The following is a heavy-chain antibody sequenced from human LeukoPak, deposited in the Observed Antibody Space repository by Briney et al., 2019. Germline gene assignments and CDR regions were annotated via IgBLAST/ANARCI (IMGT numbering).Heavy chain of an antibody. Sequence: PSETLSLTCTVSGGSISTYYWSFIRQPAGKGLEWNGRIYSSGSTNYNPSLMGRVTMSVDTSKNQFSLKLSSVTAADTAVYYCASGKGQWLYYYYYDMEVWGKGTTVTVSS. J-gene: IGHJ6*03. D-gene: IGHD6-19*01. CDR1: GGSISTYY. V-gene: IGHV4-4*07. CDR2: IYSSGST. CDR3: ASGKGQWLYYYYYDMEV.